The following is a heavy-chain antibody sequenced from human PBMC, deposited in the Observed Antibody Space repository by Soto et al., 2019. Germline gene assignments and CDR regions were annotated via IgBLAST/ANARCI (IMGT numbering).Heavy chain of an antibody. Sequence: QVQLVESGGGVVQPGRSLSLSCAASGFTFSNYAIHWVRQAPGKGLEWVSVIWSDGSNKYYTDSVKGRFTISRDNSKNPVHLQMTSLRAEDTAVYYCARDENGRYPSNWFDPWGQGTLVNVSS. CDR1: GFTFSNYA. CDR3: ARDENGRYPSNWFDP. D-gene: IGHD1-26*01. V-gene: IGHV3-33*01. CDR2: IWSDGSNK. J-gene: IGHJ5*02.